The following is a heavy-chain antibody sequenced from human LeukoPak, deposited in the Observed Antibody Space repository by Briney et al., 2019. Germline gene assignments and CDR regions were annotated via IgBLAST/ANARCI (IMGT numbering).Heavy chain of an antibody. Sequence: PSETLPLTCTVSGGSISSYYWSWIRQPPGKGLEWIGDIYYSGSTNYNPSLKSRLTISVDTSKNQFSLKLSSVTAADTAVYYCARDVYCGGDCSYFDYWGQGTLVTVSS. CDR1: GGSISSYY. CDR2: IYYSGST. V-gene: IGHV4-59*01. D-gene: IGHD2-21*02. J-gene: IGHJ4*02. CDR3: ARDVYCGGDCSYFDY.